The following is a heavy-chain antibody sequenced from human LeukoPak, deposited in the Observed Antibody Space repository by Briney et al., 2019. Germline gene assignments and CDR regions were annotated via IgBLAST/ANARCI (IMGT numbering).Heavy chain of an antibody. Sequence: SETLSLTCTVSGGSISSYYWSWIRQPPGKGLEWIGYIYYSGSTNYNPSLKSRVTMSVDTSKNQFSLKLSSVTAADTAVYYCARGGAAGLIDYWGQGTLVTVSS. CDR3: ARGGAAGLIDY. D-gene: IGHD6-13*01. CDR1: GGSISSYY. CDR2: IYYSGST. V-gene: IGHV4-59*12. J-gene: IGHJ4*02.